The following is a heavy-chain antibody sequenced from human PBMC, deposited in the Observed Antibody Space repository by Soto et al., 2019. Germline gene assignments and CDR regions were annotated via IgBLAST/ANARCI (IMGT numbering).Heavy chain of an antibody. V-gene: IGHV4-39*01. CDR2: IYYSGST. J-gene: IGHJ4*02. D-gene: IGHD3-3*01. CDR3: GCSLEPGPPDY. Sequence: SETLSLTCTVSGGSISSSSYYWGWIRQPPGKGLEWIGSIYYSGSTYYNPSLKSRVTISVDTSKNQFSLKLSSVAAADTAVYYCGCSLEPGPPDYWGQGTLVTVSS. CDR1: GGSISSSSYY.